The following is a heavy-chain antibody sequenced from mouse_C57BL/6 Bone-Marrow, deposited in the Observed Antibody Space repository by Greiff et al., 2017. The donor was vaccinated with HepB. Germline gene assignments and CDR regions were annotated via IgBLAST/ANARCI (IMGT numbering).Heavy chain of an antibody. J-gene: IGHJ3*01. V-gene: IGHV1-39*01. Sequence: EVQLQQSGPELVKPGASVKISCKASGYSFTDYNMNWVKQSNGKRLEWIGVINPNYGTTSYNQKFKGKATLTVDQSSSTAYMQLNSLTSEDSAVYYCGGHCGNYPSWFAYWGQGTLVTVSA. CDR3: GGHCGNYPSWFAY. CDR2: INPNYGTT. D-gene: IGHD2-1*01. CDR1: GYSFTDYN.